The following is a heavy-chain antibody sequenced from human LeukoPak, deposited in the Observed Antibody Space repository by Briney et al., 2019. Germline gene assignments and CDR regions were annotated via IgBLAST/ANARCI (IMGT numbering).Heavy chain of an antibody. CDR2: MNPNSGNT. V-gene: IGHV1-8*03. D-gene: IGHD4-23*01. CDR3: ARGSSHYGGKDNWFDP. Sequence: ASVKVSCKASGGTFSSYAISWVRQATGQGLEWMGWMNPNSGNTGYAQKFQGRVTITRNTSISTAYMELSSLRSEDTAVYYCARGSSHYGGKDNWFDPWGQGTLVTVSS. J-gene: IGHJ5*02. CDR1: GGTFSSYA.